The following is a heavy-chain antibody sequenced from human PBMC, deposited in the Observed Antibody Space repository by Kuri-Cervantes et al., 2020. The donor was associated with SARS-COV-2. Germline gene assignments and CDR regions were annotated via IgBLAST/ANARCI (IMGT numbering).Heavy chain of an antibody. CDR1: GYTFTSYG. J-gene: IGHJ4*02. CDR3: ARGYGSRSSFDY. D-gene: IGHD6-13*01. Sequence: ASVKVSCKASGYTFTSYGIGWVRQAPGQGLEWMGWISTYYGDTDYAQSFQDRVTMTIDTSTSTAYMELKSLRSDDTAVYYCARGYGSRSSFDYWGQGTLVTVSS. V-gene: IGHV1-18*01. CDR2: ISTYYGDT.